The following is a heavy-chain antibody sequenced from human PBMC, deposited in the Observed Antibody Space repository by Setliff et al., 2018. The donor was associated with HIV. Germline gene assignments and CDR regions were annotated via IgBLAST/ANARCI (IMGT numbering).Heavy chain of an antibody. D-gene: IGHD5-18*01. Sequence: GGSLRLSCAASGFTFSSYAIQWVRQAPGKGLEWVAVVSSDGKIRFYADSVKGRFTISRDNSKNTLYLQMNSLRAEDTAIYYCAKDLYRIQLWVAFDYWGQGTLVTVSS. CDR2: VSSDGKIR. J-gene: IGHJ4*02. CDR3: AKDLYRIQLWVAFDY. CDR1: GFTFSSYA. V-gene: IGHV3-30*04.